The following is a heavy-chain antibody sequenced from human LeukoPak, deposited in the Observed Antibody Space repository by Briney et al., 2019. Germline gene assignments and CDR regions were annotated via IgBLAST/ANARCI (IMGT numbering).Heavy chain of an antibody. Sequence: ASVKVSCKASGYTFTSYDINWVRQASGQGLEWMGWMNPNSGNTGYAQKFQGRVTMTRNTSISTDYMELSSLRSEDTAVYYCARVRIAAANWFDPWGQGTLVTVSS. CDR3: ARVRIAAANWFDP. CDR1: GYTFTSYD. CDR2: MNPNSGNT. J-gene: IGHJ5*02. V-gene: IGHV1-8*01. D-gene: IGHD6-6*01.